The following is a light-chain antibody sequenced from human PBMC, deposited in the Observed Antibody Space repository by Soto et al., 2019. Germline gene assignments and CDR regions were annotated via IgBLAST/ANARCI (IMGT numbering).Light chain of an antibody. CDR2: GDN. V-gene: IGLV1-44*01. CDR1: SSNMGSNS. Sequence: QLVLTQPPSASGTPGQRVTISCSGSSSNMGSNSVNWYQQLPGTAPKLLIYGDNQRPSGVPDRFSGSKSGTSASLAITGLQSEDEADYYCAAWDGSLHHILFGGGTKLTDL. CDR3: AAWDGSLHHIL. J-gene: IGLJ2*01.